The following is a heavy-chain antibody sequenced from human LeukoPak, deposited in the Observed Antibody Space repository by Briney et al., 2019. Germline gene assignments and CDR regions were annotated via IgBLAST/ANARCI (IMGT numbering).Heavy chain of an antibody. D-gene: IGHD3-10*01. J-gene: IGHJ5*02. CDR2: IYPGDSDT. CDR1: GYSFTSYW. CDR3: ARRGGLYGSGSYRFDP. V-gene: IGHV5-51*01. Sequence: GESLKIVCKGSGYSFTSYWIGWVRQMPGKGLEWMGNIYPGDSDTRYSPSFQGQVTISADKSISTAYLQWSSLKASDTAMYYCARRGGLYGSGSYRFDPWGQGTLVTVSS.